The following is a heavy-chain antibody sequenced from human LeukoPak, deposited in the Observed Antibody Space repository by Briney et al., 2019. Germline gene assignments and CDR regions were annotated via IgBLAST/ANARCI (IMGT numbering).Heavy chain of an antibody. Sequence: SGGSLRLSCGASGFPFSSYGMHWVRQAPGKGLEWVAAISNDGKNKFYADSVKGRFTISRDNPKNTMNLQMNSLRTEDTAVYYCVKDQSKVFGYFDLWGRGTLVTVSS. CDR3: VKDQSKVFGYFDL. CDR2: ISNDGKNK. V-gene: IGHV3-30*18. J-gene: IGHJ2*01. CDR1: GFPFSSYG.